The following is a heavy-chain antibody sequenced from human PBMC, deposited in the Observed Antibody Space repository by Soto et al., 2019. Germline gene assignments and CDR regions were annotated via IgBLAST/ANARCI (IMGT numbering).Heavy chain of an antibody. CDR2: IRTHNGNA. J-gene: IGHJ4*02. Sequence: QVQLMQSGGEVKKPGASVKVSCKASGFTFRIYAIAWVRQAPGQGLEWMGWIRTHNGNANYAQNFQDRITMTADTSTNPAYLELRNLRTDDTAVYYCARLTGFSSTFPAYWGQGTLVSVSS. V-gene: IGHV1-18*04. CDR1: GFTFRIYA. D-gene: IGHD6-13*01. CDR3: ARLTGFSSTFPAY.